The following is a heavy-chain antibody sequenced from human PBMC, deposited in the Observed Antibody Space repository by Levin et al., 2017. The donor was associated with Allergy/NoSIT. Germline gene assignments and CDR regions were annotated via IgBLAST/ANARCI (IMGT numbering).Heavy chain of an antibody. D-gene: IGHD6-19*01. V-gene: IGHV3-48*01. CDR3: ARGYSSGRKAFDI. CDR1: GFTFSTYS. Sequence: QAGESLKISCAASGFTFSTYSMNWVRQAPGKGLEWVSYISTSSSTIYYVDSVKGRFTISRDNAENALYLQMNSLRAEDTAVYYCARGYSSGRKAFDIWGQGTMVTVSS. CDR2: ISTSSSTI. J-gene: IGHJ3*02.